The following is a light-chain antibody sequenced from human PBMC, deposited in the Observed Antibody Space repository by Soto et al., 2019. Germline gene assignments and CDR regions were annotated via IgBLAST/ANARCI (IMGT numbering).Light chain of an antibody. J-gene: IGLJ1*01. CDR3: QSYDSSLSGYV. V-gene: IGLV1-40*01. CDR2: GNS. CDR1: SSNIGAGYD. Sequence: QSVLTQPPSVSGAPAQSVTISCTGSSSNIGAGYDVHWYQQLPGTAPKLLIYGNSNRPSGVPDRFSGSKSGTSASLAITGLQAEDEADYYCQSYDSSLSGYVFGTGTKVTVL.